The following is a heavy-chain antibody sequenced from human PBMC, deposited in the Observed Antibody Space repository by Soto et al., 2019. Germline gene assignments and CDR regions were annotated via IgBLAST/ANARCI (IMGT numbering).Heavy chain of an antibody. Sequence: QVQLVESGGGVVQPGRSLRLSCAASGFTFSSYGMHWVRQAPGKGLEWVAVISYDGSNKYYADSVKGRFTISRDNSKNTLDLQMNSPRAEDTAVYYCAKDLLGPGRAYGMDVWGQGTTVTVSS. V-gene: IGHV3-30*18. CDR2: ISYDGSNK. CDR3: AKDLLGPGRAYGMDV. J-gene: IGHJ6*02. D-gene: IGHD7-27*01. CDR1: GFTFSSYG.